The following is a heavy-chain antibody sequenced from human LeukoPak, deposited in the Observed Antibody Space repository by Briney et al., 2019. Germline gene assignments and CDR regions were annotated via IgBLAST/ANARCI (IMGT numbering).Heavy chain of an antibody. Sequence: GGSLRLSCAATGFNVTTNYMSWVRQAPGKGLEWVSVIYSGGTTYYADSVKGRFTISRDISKNTLSLQMNSLRAEDTAVYYCARGRRDGYNLGYWGQGTLVAVSS. CDR2: IYSGGTT. CDR3: ARGRRDGYNLGY. V-gene: IGHV3-53*01. CDR1: GFNVTTNY. D-gene: IGHD5-24*01. J-gene: IGHJ4*02.